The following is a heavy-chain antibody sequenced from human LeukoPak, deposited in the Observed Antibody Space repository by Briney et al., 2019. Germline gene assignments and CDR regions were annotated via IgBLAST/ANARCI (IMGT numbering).Heavy chain of an antibody. Sequence: PSETLSLTCTVSGGSISSYYWSWIRQPPGKGLEWIGYIYYSGSTNYNPSLKSRVTISVDTSKNQFSLKLSSVTAADTAMYYCAREPGSTWGLDDWGQGTLVTVSS. CDR3: AREPGSTWGLDD. CDR2: IYYSGST. J-gene: IGHJ4*02. D-gene: IGHD1-7*01. CDR1: GGSISSYY. V-gene: IGHV4-59*12.